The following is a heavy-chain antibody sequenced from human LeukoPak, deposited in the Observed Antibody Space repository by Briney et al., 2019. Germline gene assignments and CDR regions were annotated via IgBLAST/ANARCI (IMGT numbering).Heavy chain of an antibody. CDR1: GGSLSSGSDY. CDR2: IYASGST. CDR3: ARDEGHIAAAAPSPFDY. J-gene: IGHJ4*02. V-gene: IGHV4-61*02. D-gene: IGHD6-13*01. Sequence: PSETLSLTCTVSGGSLSSGSDYWSWIRQSAGKGLEWIGRIYASGSTNYNPSLKSRVTISVDTSKNQFSLKLSSVTAADTAVYYCARDEGHIAAAAPSPFDYWGQGTLVTVSS.